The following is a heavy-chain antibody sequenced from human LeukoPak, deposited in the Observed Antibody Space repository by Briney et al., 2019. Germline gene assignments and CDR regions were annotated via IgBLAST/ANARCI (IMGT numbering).Heavy chain of an antibody. CDR2: INHSGST. V-gene: IGHV4-34*01. CDR3: ARDGWPGSSRYHWFDP. J-gene: IGHJ5*02. D-gene: IGHD6-13*01. CDR1: GGSFSGYY. Sequence: SETLSLTCAVYGGSFSGYYWSWIRQPPGKGLEWIGEINHSGSTNYNPSLKSRVTISVDTSKNQFSLKLSSVTAADTAVYYCARDGWPGSSRYHWFDPWGQGTLVTVSS.